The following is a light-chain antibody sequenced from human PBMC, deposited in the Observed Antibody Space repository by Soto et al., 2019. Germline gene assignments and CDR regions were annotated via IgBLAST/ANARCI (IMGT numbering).Light chain of an antibody. CDR2: AAS. V-gene: IGKV1-39*01. J-gene: IGKJ1*01. Sequence: DIQIAPSPSPPSASVRNRDTRPFRASQSIGIYLNWYQKKPGKAPKLLIHAASTLQSGAPSTFSGSGYGTDFALTISSLQPEDIATYYCHQTFANPWTFAHGTKVDIK. CDR3: HQTFANPWT. CDR1: QSIGIY.